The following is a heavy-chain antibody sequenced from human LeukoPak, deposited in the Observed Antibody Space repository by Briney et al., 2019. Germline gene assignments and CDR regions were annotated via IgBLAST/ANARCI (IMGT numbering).Heavy chain of an antibody. J-gene: IGHJ6*03. CDR2: ISSSSNSI. CDR3: ARGVGYDFWSGSVPLYYYYMDV. CDR1: GFTFSVYG. Sequence: PGGSLRLSCASSGFTFSVYGMNWVRQAPGKGLEWVSYISSSSNSIYYADSVKGRFTISRDTSKNTVYLQMNSLRDEDTAVYYCARGVGYDFWSGSVPLYYYYMDVWGKGTTVTVSS. D-gene: IGHD3-3*01. V-gene: IGHV3-21*05.